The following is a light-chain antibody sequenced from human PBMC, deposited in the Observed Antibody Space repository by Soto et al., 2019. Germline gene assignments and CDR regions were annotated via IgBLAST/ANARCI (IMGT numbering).Light chain of an antibody. CDR1: QSVSSY. CDR2: DAS. J-gene: IGKJ3*01. CDR3: QLRSS. Sequence: IVLTQSPATLSLSPGERATLSCRASQSVSSYLGWYQQKPGQAPRLLIYDASNRATGIPARFSGSGSGTDFTLTISSLEPEDFAVYAGQLRSSFGPGTKVDIK. V-gene: IGKV3-11*01.